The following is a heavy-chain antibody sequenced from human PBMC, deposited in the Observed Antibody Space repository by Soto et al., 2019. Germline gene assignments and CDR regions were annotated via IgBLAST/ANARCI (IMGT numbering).Heavy chain of an antibody. CDR1: GYTFTSYG. Sequence: GASVKVSCKASGYTFTSYGISWVRQAPGQGLEWMGWISAYNGNTNYAQKLQGRVTMTTDTSTSTAYMELRSLRSDDTAVYYCARGGEYCSGGSCYSTNQEIDYWGQGTLVTVSS. V-gene: IGHV1-18*01. CDR3: ARGGEYCSGGSCYSTNQEIDY. CDR2: ISAYNGNT. D-gene: IGHD2-15*01. J-gene: IGHJ4*02.